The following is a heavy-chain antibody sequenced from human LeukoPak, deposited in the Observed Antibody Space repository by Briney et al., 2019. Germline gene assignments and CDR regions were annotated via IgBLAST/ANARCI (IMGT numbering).Heavy chain of an antibody. D-gene: IGHD5-12*01. CDR1: GFIFSSYA. V-gene: IGHV3-64D*06. J-gene: IGHJ4*02. CDR3: VKDGGYSGYETFGY. Sequence: GGSLRLSCAVSGFIFSSYAMSWVRQAPGKGLEYVSAISSNGGSTYYADSVKGRFTISRDNSKNTLYLQMSSLRAEDTAVYYCVKDGGYSGYETFGYWGQGTLVTVSS. CDR2: ISSNGGST.